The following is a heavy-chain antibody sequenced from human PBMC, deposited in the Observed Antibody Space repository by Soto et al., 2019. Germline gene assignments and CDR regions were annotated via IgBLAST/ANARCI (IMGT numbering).Heavy chain of an antibody. D-gene: IGHD6-19*01. Sequence: QVQLVESGGGAVQPGRSLRLSCAASGFTFSSYGMHWVRQAPGKGLEWVAVISYDGSNKYYADSVKGRFTISRDNSKNTLYLQMNSLRAEDTAVYYCATLAVADSRYYMDVWGKGTTVTVSS. V-gene: IGHV3-30*03. CDR1: GFTFSSYG. CDR2: ISYDGSNK. J-gene: IGHJ6*03. CDR3: ATLAVADSRYYMDV.